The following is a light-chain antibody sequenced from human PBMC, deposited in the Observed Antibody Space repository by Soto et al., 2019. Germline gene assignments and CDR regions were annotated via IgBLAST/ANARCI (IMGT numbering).Light chain of an antibody. CDR2: DAS. CDR3: QQYSTYST. Sequence: DIQMTQSPSVLSASVGDTVTITCRASQSVSWWLAWYQQKPGKAPKLLIYDASNLESGVPSIFSGSGSGTEFTPTISSLPPDDFATYYCQQYSTYSTFGQGTKVDIK. CDR1: QSVSWW. V-gene: IGKV1-5*01. J-gene: IGKJ1*01.